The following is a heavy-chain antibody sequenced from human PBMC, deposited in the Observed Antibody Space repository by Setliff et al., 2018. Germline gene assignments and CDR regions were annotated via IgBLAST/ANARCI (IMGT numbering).Heavy chain of an antibody. Sequence: SVKVSCKASGYTFTSYGISWVRQAPGQGLEWMGWISPYDGQTSFAQKFQGRVTMTTDTSTSTAYMELRSLRSDDTALYYCVGGTEGYYWGQGTLVTVSS. CDR3: VGGTEGYY. CDR2: ISPYDGQT. CDR1: GYTFTSYG. D-gene: IGHD1-1*01. V-gene: IGHV1-18*01. J-gene: IGHJ4*02.